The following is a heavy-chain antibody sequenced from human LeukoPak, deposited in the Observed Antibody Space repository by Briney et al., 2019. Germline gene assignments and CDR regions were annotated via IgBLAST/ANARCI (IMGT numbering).Heavy chain of an antibody. CDR2: IATTGAT. J-gene: IGHJ4*02. D-gene: IGHD5-24*01. Sequence: GGSLRLSCAVSGYTFSSFDMHWVRQALGRGLEWVSSIATTGATFYAGSVRGRFTISRENAKNSLYLQLNSLRDGDTAVYHCVREGPIGFDFWGQGTLVTVSS. V-gene: IGHV3-13*01. CDR1: GYTFSSFD. CDR3: VREGPIGFDF.